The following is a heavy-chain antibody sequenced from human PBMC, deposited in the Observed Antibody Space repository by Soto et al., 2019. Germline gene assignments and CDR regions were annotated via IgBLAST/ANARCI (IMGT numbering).Heavy chain of an antibody. CDR3: ATGGDCGSTRCYIDYHGIEA. CDR2: ISGSGGST. CDR1: GFTFSSYV. J-gene: IGHJ6*02. Sequence: PGGSLRLSCAASGFTFSSYVMSWVRQAAGKGLEWVSLISGSGGSTYYADSVKGRFTISRDNSKNTLYLQMNSLRAEDTAVYYCATGGDCGSTRCYIDYHGIEACSQGTTVTVYS. V-gene: IGHV3-23*01. D-gene: IGHD2-2*02.